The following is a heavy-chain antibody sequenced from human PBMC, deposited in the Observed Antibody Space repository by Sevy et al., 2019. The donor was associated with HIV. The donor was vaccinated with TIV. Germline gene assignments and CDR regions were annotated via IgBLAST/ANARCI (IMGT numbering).Heavy chain of an antibody. CDR1: GFTFSSYG. CDR3: ARVEMYIVIS. Sequence: GGSLRLSCAVSGFTFSSYGMSWVRQAPGKGLEWVSSISSSSSYIYYADSVKGRFTISRDNAKNSLYLQMNSLRAEDTAVYYCARVEMYIVISWGQGTLVTVSS. CDR2: ISSSSSYI. D-gene: IGHD2-15*01. J-gene: IGHJ1*01. V-gene: IGHV3-21*01.